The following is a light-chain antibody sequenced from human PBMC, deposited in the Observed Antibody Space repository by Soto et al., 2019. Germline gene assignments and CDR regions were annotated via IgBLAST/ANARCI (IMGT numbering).Light chain of an antibody. V-gene: IGKV4-1*01. CDR3: QQYYSTPLT. Sequence: DIVMTQSPDSLAVSLGERATINCKSRQSVLYSSNNKNYLAWYQQKPGQPPKLLIYWASTRESGVPDRFSGSGSGTDFTLTSSSLQAEDVAVYYCQQYYSTPLTFGGGTKVEIK. J-gene: IGKJ4*01. CDR2: WAS. CDR1: QSVLYSSNNKNY.